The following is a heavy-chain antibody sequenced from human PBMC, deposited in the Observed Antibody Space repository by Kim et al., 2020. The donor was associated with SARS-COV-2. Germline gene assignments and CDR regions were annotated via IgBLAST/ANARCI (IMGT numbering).Heavy chain of an antibody. CDR1: GFTFSSYW. CDR3: ARGPVYAILRSSHYYGMDV. CDR2: INSDGSST. J-gene: IGHJ6*02. Sequence: GGSLRLSCAASGFTFSSYWMHWVRQAPGKGLVWVSRINSDGSSTSYADSVKGRFTISRDNAKNTLYLQMNSLRAEDTAVYYCARGPVYAILRSSHYYGMDVWGQGTTVTVSS. V-gene: IGHV3-74*01. D-gene: IGHD2-8*01.